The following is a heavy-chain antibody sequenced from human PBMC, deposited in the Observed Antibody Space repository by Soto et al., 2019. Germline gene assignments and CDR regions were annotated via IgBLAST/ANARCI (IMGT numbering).Heavy chain of an antibody. D-gene: IGHD1-26*01. V-gene: IGHV3-23*01. J-gene: IGHJ4*02. CDR1: GFTFSSSA. CDR2: ISGSGFAK. Sequence: DVQLLESGGALVQPGVSLRLSCVASGFTFSSSAMNWVRQAPGKGLEWVSTISGSGFAKYYADSVKGRFTISRDNSNNTVSLQMNSLRAEAAAVYYCAKDRSPGAITWNVYWGQGTLVTVSS. CDR3: AKDRSPGAITWNVY.